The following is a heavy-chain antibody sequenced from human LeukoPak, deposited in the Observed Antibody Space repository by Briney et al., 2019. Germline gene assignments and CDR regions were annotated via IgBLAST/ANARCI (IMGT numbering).Heavy chain of an antibody. Sequence: SETLSLTCTVSGGSISSYYWSWIRQPPGKGLEWIGYIYYSGSTNYNPSLKSRVTMSVDTSKNQFSLKLSSVTAADTAVYYCAREIYDILGDWGQGTLVTVSS. CDR3: AREIYDILGD. J-gene: IGHJ4*02. CDR1: GGSISSYY. CDR2: IYYSGST. D-gene: IGHD3-9*01. V-gene: IGHV4-59*12.